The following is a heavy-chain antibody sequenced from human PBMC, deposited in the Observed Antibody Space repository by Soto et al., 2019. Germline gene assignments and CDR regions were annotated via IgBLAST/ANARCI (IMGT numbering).Heavy chain of an antibody. V-gene: IGHV1-2*04. CDR1: GYTFTGYY. Sequence: ASVKVSCKASGYTFTGYYMHWVRQAPGQGLEWMGWINPNSGGTNYAQKFQGWVTMTRDTSISTAYMELSRLRSDDTAVYYCARAGPIPVAGTMYFDYWGQGTLVTVSS. CDR3: ARAGPIPVAGTMYFDY. J-gene: IGHJ4*02. CDR2: INPNSGGT. D-gene: IGHD6-19*01.